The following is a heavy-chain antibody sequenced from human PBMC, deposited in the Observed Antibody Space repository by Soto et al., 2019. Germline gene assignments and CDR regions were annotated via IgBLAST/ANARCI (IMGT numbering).Heavy chain of an antibody. J-gene: IGHJ4*02. D-gene: IGHD5-12*01. CDR3: ARVKGWLHPSFDY. V-gene: IGHV1-18*04. Sequence: ASVKFSCKASGFTFTSYGISWVRQAPGQGLEWMGCISAYNGNTNYAQKLQGRVTMTTDTSTSTAYVELRSLRSDDTAVYYCARVKGWLHPSFDYWGQGTLVTVSS. CDR1: GFTFTSYG. CDR2: ISAYNGNT.